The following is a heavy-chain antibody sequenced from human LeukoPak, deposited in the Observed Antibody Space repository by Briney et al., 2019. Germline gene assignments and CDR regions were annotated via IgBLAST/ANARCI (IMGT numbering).Heavy chain of an antibody. D-gene: IGHD2-15*01. J-gene: IGHJ5*02. Sequence: SETLSLTCTVSGGSISSHYWSWIRQPPGKGLEWIGYIYYSGSTNYNPSLKSRVTISVDTSKNQFSLKLSSVTAADTAVYYCARRVARWFDPWGQGTLVTVSS. V-gene: IGHV4-59*11. CDR3: ARRVARWFDP. CDR2: IYYSGST. CDR1: GGSISSHY.